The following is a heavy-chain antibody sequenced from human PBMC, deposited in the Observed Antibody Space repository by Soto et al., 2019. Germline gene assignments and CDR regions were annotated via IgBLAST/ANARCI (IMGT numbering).Heavy chain of an antibody. J-gene: IGHJ4*02. D-gene: IGHD5-12*01. CDR2: INAGNGNT. Sequence: QVQLVQSGAEVKKPGASVKVSCKASGYTFTSYAMHWVRQAPGQRLEWMGWINAGNGNTKYSQKFQGRVTITRDTSASTAYMEXSXLRSEDTAVYYCAXXAEGGYNYGYWGQGTLVTVSS. CDR1: GYTFTSYA. V-gene: IGHV1-3*01. CDR3: AXXAEGGYNYGY.